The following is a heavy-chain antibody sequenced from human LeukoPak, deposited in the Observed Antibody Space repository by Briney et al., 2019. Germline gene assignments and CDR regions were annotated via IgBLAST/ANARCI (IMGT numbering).Heavy chain of an antibody. Sequence: SETLSLTCTVSGGSISSYYWSWIRQPPGKGLEWIGEINHSGSTNYNPSLKSRVTISVDTSKNQFSLKLSSVTAADTAVYYCARSYDSSGYYDYWGQGTLVTVSS. CDR3: ARSYDSSGYYDY. V-gene: IGHV4-34*01. CDR1: GGSISSYY. J-gene: IGHJ4*02. CDR2: INHSGST. D-gene: IGHD3-22*01.